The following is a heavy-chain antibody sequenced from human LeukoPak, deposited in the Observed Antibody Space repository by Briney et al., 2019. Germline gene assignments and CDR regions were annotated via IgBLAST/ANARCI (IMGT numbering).Heavy chain of an antibody. V-gene: IGHV4-61*05. D-gene: IGHD3-22*01. CDR3: ARQYYYDSHTFDY. Sequence: PSETLSLTCTVSGGSISRSSYYWSWIRQPPGKGLEWIGYIYYSGSTNYNPSLKSRVTISVDTSKNQFSLKLSSVTAADTAVYYCARQYYYDSHTFDYWGQGTLVTVSS. J-gene: IGHJ4*02. CDR2: IYYSGST. CDR1: GGSISRSSYY.